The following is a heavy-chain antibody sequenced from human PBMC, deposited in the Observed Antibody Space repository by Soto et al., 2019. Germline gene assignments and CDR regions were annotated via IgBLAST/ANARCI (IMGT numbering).Heavy chain of an antibody. CDR3: ARDWYYYDTSDHFSADAFDI. Sequence: EVHLVESGGGLVQPGGSLRLSCAASGFTSSSYWMHWVRQAPGKGLVWVSRISNDGTSTNYADSVKGRFTISRANAKNTVYLEMNSLRAEDTAVYYCARDWYYYDTSDHFSADAFDIWGQGTTVTVSS. J-gene: IGHJ3*02. D-gene: IGHD3-22*01. CDR2: ISNDGTST. CDR1: GFTSSSYW. V-gene: IGHV3-74*01.